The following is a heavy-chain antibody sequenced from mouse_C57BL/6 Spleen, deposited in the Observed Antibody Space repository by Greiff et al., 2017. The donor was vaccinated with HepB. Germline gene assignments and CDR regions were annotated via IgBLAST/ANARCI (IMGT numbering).Heavy chain of an antibody. CDR2: ISYDGSN. Sequence: EVQLQESGPGLVKPSQSLSLTCSVTGYSITSGYYWNWIRQFPGNKLEWMGYISYDGSNNYNPSLKNRISITRDTSKNQFFLKLNSVTTEDTATYYCASYYYGSSYDYFDYWGQGTTLTVSS. CDR3: ASYYYGSSYDYFDY. J-gene: IGHJ2*01. D-gene: IGHD1-1*01. V-gene: IGHV3-6*01. CDR1: GYSITSGYY.